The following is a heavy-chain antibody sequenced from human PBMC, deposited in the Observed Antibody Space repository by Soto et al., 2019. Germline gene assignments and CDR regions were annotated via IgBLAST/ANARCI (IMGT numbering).Heavy chain of an antibody. Sequence: GGSLRLSCAASGFTFSSYGMHWVRQAPGKGLEWVAVIWYDGSNKYYADSVKGRFTLPRDNSRNTLYLQMSSLRAEDTAVYYCARDLYSSSSPGGGIRYYYGMDVWGQGTTVTVSS. CDR2: IWYDGSNK. V-gene: IGHV3-33*01. CDR3: ARDLYSSSSPGGGIRYYYGMDV. J-gene: IGHJ6*02. D-gene: IGHD6-6*01. CDR1: GFTFSSYG.